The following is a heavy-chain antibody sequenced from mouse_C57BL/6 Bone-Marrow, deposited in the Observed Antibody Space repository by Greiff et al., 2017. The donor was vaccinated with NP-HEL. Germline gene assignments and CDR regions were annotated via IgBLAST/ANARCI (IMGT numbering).Heavy chain of an antibody. CDR3: ARREITTVVPYYFDY. J-gene: IGHJ2*01. V-gene: IGHV1-81*01. CDR1: GYTFTSYG. Sequence: QVQLQQSGAELARPGASVKLSCKASGYTFTSYGISWVKQRTGQGLEWIGEIYPRSGNTYYNEKFKGKATLTADKSSSTAYMELRSLTSEDSAVYFCARREITTVVPYYFDYWGQGTTLTVSS. D-gene: IGHD1-1*01. CDR2: IYPRSGNT.